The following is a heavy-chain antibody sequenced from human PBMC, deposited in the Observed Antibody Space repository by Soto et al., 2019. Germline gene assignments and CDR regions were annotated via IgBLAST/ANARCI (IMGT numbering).Heavy chain of an antibody. CDR2: IYPGDSDT. CDR3: ARPRIAAAGNLWWFDP. CDR1: GYSFTSYW. D-gene: IGHD6-13*01. V-gene: IGHV5-51*01. Sequence: GESLKISCKGSGYSFTSYWIGWVRQMPGKGLEWMGIIYPGDSDTRYSPSFQGQVTISADKSISTAYLQWSSLKASDTAMYYCARPRIAAAGNLWWFDPWGQGTLVTVSS. J-gene: IGHJ5*02.